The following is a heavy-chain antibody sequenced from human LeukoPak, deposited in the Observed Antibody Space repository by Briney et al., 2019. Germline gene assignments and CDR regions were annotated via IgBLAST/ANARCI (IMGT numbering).Heavy chain of an antibody. CDR2: ISAYNGNT. V-gene: IGHV1-18*01. Sequence: GASVKVSCKASGYNFTNSDISWVRQAPGQGLEWMGWISAYNGNTNYAQKFQGRVTMTRDTSISTAYMELSRLRSDDTAVYYCARVPPGGIGNMDVWGKGTTVTISS. J-gene: IGHJ6*03. CDR3: ARVPPGGIGNMDV. D-gene: IGHD1-26*01. CDR1: GYNFTNSD.